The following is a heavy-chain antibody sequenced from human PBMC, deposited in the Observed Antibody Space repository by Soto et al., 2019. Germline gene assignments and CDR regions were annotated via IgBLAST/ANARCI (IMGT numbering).Heavy chain of an antibody. V-gene: IGHV4-59*05. D-gene: IGHD1-20*01. CDR2: IYYSGST. Sequence: SETLSLTCTVSGGSISSYYWSWIRQPPGKGLEWIGSIYYSGSTYYNPSLKSRVTISVDTSKNQFSLKLSSVTAADTAVYYCARYGRGYYYYGMDVWGQGTTVTVSS. J-gene: IGHJ6*02. CDR3: ARYGRGYYYYGMDV. CDR1: GGSISSYY.